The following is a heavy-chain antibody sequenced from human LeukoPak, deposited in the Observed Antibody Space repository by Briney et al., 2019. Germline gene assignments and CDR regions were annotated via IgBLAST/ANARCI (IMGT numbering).Heavy chain of an antibody. CDR1: GFTFSSYG. CDR2: IRYDGSNK. J-gene: IGHJ4*02. D-gene: IGHD3-22*01. CDR3: AKDMYYYDSSGYPDY. V-gene: IGHV3-30*02. Sequence: GGSLRLSCAASGFTFSSYGMHWVRQAPGKGLEWVAFIRYDGSNKYYADSVKGRFTISRDNSKNTLYLQMNSLRAEDTAVYYCAKDMYYYDSSGYPDYWGQGTLATVSS.